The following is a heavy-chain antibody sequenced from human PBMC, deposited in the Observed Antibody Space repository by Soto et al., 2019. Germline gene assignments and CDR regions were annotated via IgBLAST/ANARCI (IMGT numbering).Heavy chain of an antibody. V-gene: IGHV1-69*04. D-gene: IGHD6-19*01. J-gene: IGHJ4*02. CDR1: GGTFSSYT. CDR3: ARDEGYSSGPFDY. CDR2: IIPILGIA. Sequence: SVKVSCKASGGTFSSYTISWVRQAPGQGLEWMGRIIPILGIANYAQKFQGRVTITADKSTSTAYMELSSLRSEDTAVYYCARDEGYSSGPFDYWGQGTLVTVSS.